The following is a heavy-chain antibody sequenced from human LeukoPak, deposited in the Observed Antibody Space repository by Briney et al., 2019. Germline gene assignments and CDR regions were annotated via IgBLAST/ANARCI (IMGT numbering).Heavy chain of an antibody. V-gene: IGHV1-2*02. CDR3: ARDTGYSYGYLIFDY. CDR1: GYTFTGYY. D-gene: IGHD5-18*01. Sequence: ASVKVSCKASGYTFTGYYMHWVRQAPGQELEWMGWINPNSGGTNYAQKFQGRVTMTRDTSISTAYMELSRLRSDDTAVYYCARDTGYSYGYLIFDYWGQGTLVTVSS. CDR2: INPNSGGT. J-gene: IGHJ4*02.